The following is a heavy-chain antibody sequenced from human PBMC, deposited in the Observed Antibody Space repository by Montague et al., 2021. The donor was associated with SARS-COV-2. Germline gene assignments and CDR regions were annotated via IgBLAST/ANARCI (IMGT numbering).Heavy chain of an antibody. CDR3: ARHAEIFTTYYYYYGMDV. CDR1: GGSISSSSYY. D-gene: IGHD3-9*01. CDR2: IYYSGST. V-gene: IGHV4-39*01. J-gene: IGHJ6*02. Sequence: SETLSLTCTVSGGSISSSSYYWGWVRQPPGKGLEWIGSIYYSGSTYYNPSLKSRVTISVGTSKNQFSLKLSSVTAADTAVYYCARHAEIFTTYYYYYGMDVWGQGTTVTVSS.